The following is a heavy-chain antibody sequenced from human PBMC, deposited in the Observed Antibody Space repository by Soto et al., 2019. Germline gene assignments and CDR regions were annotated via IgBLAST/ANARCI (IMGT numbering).Heavy chain of an antibody. CDR1: GFTFSSYA. J-gene: IGHJ6*02. Sequence: QVQLVESGGGVVQPGRSLRLSCAASGFTFSSYAMHWVRQAPGKGLEWVAVISYDGSNKYYADSVKGRFTISRDNSKNTLYLQMNSLRAEDTAVYYCAREERAYSGYDSGTDNYGMDVWGQGTTVTVSS. V-gene: IGHV3-30-3*01. CDR3: AREERAYSGYDSGTDNYGMDV. D-gene: IGHD5-12*01. CDR2: ISYDGSNK.